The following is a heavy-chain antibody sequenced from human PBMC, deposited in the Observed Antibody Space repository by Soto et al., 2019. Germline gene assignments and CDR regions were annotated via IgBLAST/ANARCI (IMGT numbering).Heavy chain of an antibody. J-gene: IGHJ4*02. CDR3: AREMYYSTYFDS. CDR2: IYWDDDH. CDR1: GFSLSSNGVG. V-gene: IGHV2-5*02. D-gene: IGHD3-10*01. Sequence: QITLRESGPALVRPTQTLTLTCTFSGFSLSSNGVGVGWIRQPLGKALEWLALIYWDDDHRYSPSLKTRLTITKDTSKNQVVLTMTKLDPVDTATYYWAREMYYSTYFDSWGQGTLVTVSS.